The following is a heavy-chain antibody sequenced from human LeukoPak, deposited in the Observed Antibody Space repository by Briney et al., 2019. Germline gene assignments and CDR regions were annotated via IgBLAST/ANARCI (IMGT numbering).Heavy chain of an antibody. CDR2: ISRAGTIS. V-gene: IGHV3-48*02. CDR3: ARDENWGSGFRYHGMDV. J-gene: IGHJ6*02. Sequence: PGGSLRLSCAASGFTFSDYSISWVRQAPGKGLEWVSYISRAGTISYYGDSVTGRFTISRDNAKNSVYLQMTSLRDEDTAVYYCARDENWGSGFRYHGMDVWGQGTTVIVSS. D-gene: IGHD3-16*01. CDR1: GFTFSDYS.